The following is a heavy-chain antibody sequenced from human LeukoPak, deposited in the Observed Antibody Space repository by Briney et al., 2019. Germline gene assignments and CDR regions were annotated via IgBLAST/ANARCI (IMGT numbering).Heavy chain of an antibody. V-gene: IGHV4-28*03. CDR2: IYYSGNT. CDR1: GYSISISNW. D-gene: IGHD2-2*01. CDR3: ARVSCTSTSCPGWIDP. J-gene: IGHJ5*02. Sequence: SETLSLTCAVSGYSISISNWWGWIRQPPGKGLEWIGYIYYSGNTYYNPSLKSRVTVSVDTSKNQFSLKLSSVTAVDTAVYYCARVSCTSTSCPGWIDPWGQGTLVTVSS.